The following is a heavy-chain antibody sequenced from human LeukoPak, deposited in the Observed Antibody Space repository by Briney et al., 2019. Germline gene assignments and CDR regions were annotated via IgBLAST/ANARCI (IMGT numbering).Heavy chain of an antibody. V-gene: IGHV1-69*05. CDR2: IIPIFGTA. CDR1: GGTFSSYA. CDR3: AKYSSGQRYDY. D-gene: IGHD6-19*01. Sequence: VASVKVSFKASGGTFSSYAISWVRQAPGQGLEWMGGIIPIFGTANYAQKFQGRVTITTDESTSTAYMELSSLRSEDTVVYYCAKYSSGQRYDYWGQGTLVTVSS. J-gene: IGHJ4*02.